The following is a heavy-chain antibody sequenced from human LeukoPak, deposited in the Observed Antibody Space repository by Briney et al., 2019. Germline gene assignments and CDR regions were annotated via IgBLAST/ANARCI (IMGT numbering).Heavy chain of an antibody. CDR3: ARDIVVGSGCYDN. Sequence: HWGSLRLSCAASGFSFSTYAMHWVRQAPGKGLEWVAVISKDGSNKYYADSVKGRFTISRDNSKNTVYLEMNSLRAEDTAVYYPARDIVVGSGCYDNWGQGTLVTVSS. CDR2: ISKDGSNK. D-gene: IGHD6-19*01. V-gene: IGHV3-30*04. CDR1: GFSFSTYA. J-gene: IGHJ4*02.